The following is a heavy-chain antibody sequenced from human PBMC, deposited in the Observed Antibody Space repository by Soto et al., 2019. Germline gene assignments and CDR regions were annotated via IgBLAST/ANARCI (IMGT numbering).Heavy chain of an antibody. V-gene: IGHV4-59*12. CDR3: ARGRGRYSSGWSWFDP. D-gene: IGHD6-19*01. CDR1: GGSISSYY. Sequence: PSETLSLTCTVSGGSISSYYWSWIRQPPGKGLEWIGEIFQSGSTNYTPSLESRVTISVDKSKNQFSLTLTSVTAADTAVYFCARGRGRYSSGWSWFDPWGQGILVTVSS. CDR2: IFQSGST. J-gene: IGHJ5*02.